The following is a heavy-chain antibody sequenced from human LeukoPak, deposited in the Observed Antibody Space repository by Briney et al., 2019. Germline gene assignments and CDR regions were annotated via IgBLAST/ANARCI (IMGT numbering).Heavy chain of an antibody. J-gene: IGHJ5*02. V-gene: IGHV5-51*01. Sequence: GESLKISCKGSGYSFTSYWIGWVRQMPGKGLEWMGISYPGDSDTRYSPSFQGQVTISADKSISTAYLQWSSLKASDTAMYYCARQPMVRGVNRDNWFDPWGQGTLVTVSS. CDR1: GYSFTSYW. CDR3: ARQPMVRGVNRDNWFDP. CDR2: SYPGDSDT. D-gene: IGHD3-10*01.